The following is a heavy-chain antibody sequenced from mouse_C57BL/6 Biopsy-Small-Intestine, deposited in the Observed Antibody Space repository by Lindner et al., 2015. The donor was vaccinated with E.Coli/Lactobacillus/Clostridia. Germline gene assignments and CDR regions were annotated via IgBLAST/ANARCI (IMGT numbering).Heavy chain of an antibody. CDR3: ARDWYFDV. CDR1: GYSFTSYT. V-gene: IGHV1-4*01. CDR2: INPTSGYT. J-gene: IGHJ1*03. Sequence: LQESGAELARPGASVKMSCKASGYSFTSYTIHWVKQRPGQGLEWIGYINPTSGYTEYSQRFKDKATLTADKSSSTAYMQLSSLTSEDSAVYYCARDWYFDVWGTGTTVTVSS.